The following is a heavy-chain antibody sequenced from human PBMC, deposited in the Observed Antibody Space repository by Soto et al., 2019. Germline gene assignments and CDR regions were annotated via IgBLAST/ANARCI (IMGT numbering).Heavy chain of an antibody. Sequence: ASVKVSCKASGYTFNKYPMHWVRQAPGQGLEWMGFINAANGDTGYSQKFLDRVTLTRDTSASTAYMELSSLTSEDTAVYYCVRKDYYGAGIYYFDYWG. J-gene: IGHJ4*01. CDR1: GYTFNKYP. V-gene: IGHV1-3*01. CDR2: INAANGDT. CDR3: VRKDYYGAGIYYFDY. D-gene: IGHD3-10*01.